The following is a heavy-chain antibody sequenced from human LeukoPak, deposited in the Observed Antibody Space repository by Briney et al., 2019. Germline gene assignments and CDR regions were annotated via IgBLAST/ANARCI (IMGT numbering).Heavy chain of an antibody. D-gene: IGHD2-15*01. CDR3: ARDRGYCSGGSCYSTNWFDP. V-gene: IGHV3-23*01. J-gene: IGHJ5*02. Sequence: PGGSLRLSCVASGFTFSSYAMNWVRQAPGKGLEWVSTITANGGRTYYADSVKGRFTISRDNSKNTLYLQMNSLRAEDTAVYYCARDRGYCSGGSCYSTNWFDPWGQGTLVNVSS. CDR2: ITANGGRT. CDR1: GFTFSSYA.